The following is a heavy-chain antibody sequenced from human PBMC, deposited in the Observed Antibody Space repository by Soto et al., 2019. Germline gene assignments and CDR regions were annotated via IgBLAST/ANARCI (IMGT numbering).Heavy chain of an antibody. CDR1: GYTFTSYA. CDR3: ARGGGYCSGGSCSDDFDI. Sequence: ASVKVSCKASGYTFTSYAMHWVRQAPGQRLEWMGWINAGNGNTKYSQKFQGRVTITRDTSASTAYMELSSLRSEDTAVYYCARGGGYCSGGSCSDDFDIWGQGTMVTV. V-gene: IGHV1-3*01. CDR2: INAGNGNT. D-gene: IGHD2-15*01. J-gene: IGHJ3*02.